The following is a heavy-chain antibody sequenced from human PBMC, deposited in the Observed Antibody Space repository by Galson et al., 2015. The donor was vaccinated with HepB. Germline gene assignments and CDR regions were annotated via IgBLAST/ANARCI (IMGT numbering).Heavy chain of an antibody. CDR3: AKGLGCGGNSGLDY. J-gene: IGHJ4*02. CDR1: GFTFSSYA. D-gene: IGHD4-23*01. Sequence: SLRLSCAASGFTFSSYAMSWVRQAPGKGLEWVSAISGSGGSTYYADSVKGRFTTSRDNSKNTLYLQMNSLRAEDTAVYYCAKGLGCGGNSGLDYWSQGTLVTVSS. CDR2: ISGSGGST. V-gene: IGHV3-23*01.